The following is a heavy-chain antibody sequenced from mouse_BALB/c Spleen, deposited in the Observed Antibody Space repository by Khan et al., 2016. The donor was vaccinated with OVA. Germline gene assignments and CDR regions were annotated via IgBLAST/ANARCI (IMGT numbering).Heavy chain of an antibody. D-gene: IGHD1-1*01. CDR1: GFNIKDTY. Sequence: EVQLHQSGAELVKPGASVKLSCTASGFNIKDTYMHWVKQRPEQGLEWIGRIDPANGNTKYDPKFQGKATIPADTSSNTAYLQLSSLTSEDTAVYYCARYYGSSYWYFDVWGAGTTVTVSS. CDR3: ARYYGSSYWYFDV. CDR2: IDPANGNT. V-gene: IGHV14-3*02. J-gene: IGHJ1*01.